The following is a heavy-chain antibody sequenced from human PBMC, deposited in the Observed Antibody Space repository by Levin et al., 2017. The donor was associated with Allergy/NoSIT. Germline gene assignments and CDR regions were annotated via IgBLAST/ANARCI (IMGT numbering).Heavy chain of an antibody. CDR1: GGSISSYY. Sequence: SETLSLTCTVSGGSISSYYWSWIRQPPGKGLEWIGYIYYSGSTNYNPSLKSRVTISVDTSKNQFSLKLSSVTAADTAVYYCARVYSSSWKNYWYFDLWGRGTLVTVSS. V-gene: IGHV4-59*01. D-gene: IGHD6-13*01. J-gene: IGHJ2*01. CDR2: IYYSGST. CDR3: ARVYSSSWKNYWYFDL.